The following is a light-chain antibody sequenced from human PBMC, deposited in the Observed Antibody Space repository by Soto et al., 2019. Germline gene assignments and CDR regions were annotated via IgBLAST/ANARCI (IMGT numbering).Light chain of an antibody. CDR1: QSVSSSY. CDR2: DAS. Sequence: ILFTPSPSTLSLAPGTRSPLSCRASQSVSSSYLAWYQQNPAQAPRLLIYDASNRATGIPHRFSGSGSGTDFTLTISRLEPEDFAVFYCQQHGICPRTFGQGTKVDI. J-gene: IGKJ1*01. CDR3: QQHGICPRT. V-gene: IGKV3D-20*02.